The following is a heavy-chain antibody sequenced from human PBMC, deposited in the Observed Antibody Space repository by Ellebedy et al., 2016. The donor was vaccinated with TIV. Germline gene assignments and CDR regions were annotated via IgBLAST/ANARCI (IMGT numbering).Heavy chain of an antibody. CDR3: ARTHTMSPWG. CDR1: EDISSSYW. V-gene: IGHV5-10-1*01. D-gene: IGHD3-10*02. CDR2: IDPSDAYT. Sequence: PGGSLRLSCKDSEDISSSYWISWVRQVPGKGLEWMGRIDPSDAYTDYSPSFQGHVTISVDRSVSTAYLQWSSLKASDTAIYYCARTHTMSPWGWGQGTLVSVSS. J-gene: IGHJ4*02.